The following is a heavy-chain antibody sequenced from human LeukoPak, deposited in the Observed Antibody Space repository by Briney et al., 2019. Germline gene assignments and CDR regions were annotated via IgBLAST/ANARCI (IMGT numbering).Heavy chain of an antibody. Sequence: GASVKVSCKASGNSFTGYYVHWVRQAPGQGLEWMGWMSPDSDGTNFAQNFQGRVSTTRDTSIRTVYLELRSLRADDTAVYYCANQEGIGAPGAWFDNWGQGTLDTVSS. J-gene: IGHJ4*02. D-gene: IGHD1-26*01. CDR2: MSPDSDGT. CDR3: ANQEGIGAPGAWFDN. CDR1: GNSFTGYY. V-gene: IGHV1-2*02.